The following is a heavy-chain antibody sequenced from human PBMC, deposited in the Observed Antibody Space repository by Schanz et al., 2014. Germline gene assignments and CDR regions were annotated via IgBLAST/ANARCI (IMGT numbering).Heavy chain of an antibody. CDR2: ITYNGGSI. CDR1: GITFSSHS. V-gene: IGHV3-48*01. Sequence: EVHLVESGGGLVQPGGSLRLSCAASGITFSSHSFNWVRQAPGKGLEWISYITYNGGSIYYADSVKGRFTISRDNAKNSLYLEMKSLRAEDTALYYCARERRNADLDYWGQGTLVTVSS. CDR3: ARERRNADLDY. J-gene: IGHJ4*02. D-gene: IGHD1-1*01.